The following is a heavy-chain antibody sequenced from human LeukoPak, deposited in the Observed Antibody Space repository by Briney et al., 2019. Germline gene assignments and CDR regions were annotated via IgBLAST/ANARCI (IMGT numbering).Heavy chain of an antibody. CDR2: INHSGST. CDR1: GGSFSGYY. J-gene: IGHJ6*03. CDR3: ARGLFDFWSGYYPNYYYYYYMDV. D-gene: IGHD3-3*01. Sequence: SETLSLTCAVYGGSFSGYYWSWIRQPPGKGLEWIGEINHSGSTNYNPSLKSRVTISVDTSKIEFSLKLSSVTAADTAVYYCARGLFDFWSGYYPNYYYYYYMDVWGKGTTVTVSS. V-gene: IGHV4-34*01.